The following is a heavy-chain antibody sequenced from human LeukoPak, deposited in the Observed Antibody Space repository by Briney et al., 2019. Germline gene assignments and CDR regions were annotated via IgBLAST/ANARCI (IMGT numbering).Heavy chain of an antibody. Sequence: AASVKVSCKASGGTFNSYAISGVRQAPGQGLKWMGGINPIFGTANYAQKFQGRVTITTDESTSTAYMELRSLRSEDTAVYYCARGLDSSGCFDYWGQGTLVTASS. D-gene: IGHD6-19*01. CDR3: ARGLDSSGCFDY. CDR2: INPIFGTA. V-gene: IGHV1-69*05. CDR1: GGTFNSYA. J-gene: IGHJ4*02.